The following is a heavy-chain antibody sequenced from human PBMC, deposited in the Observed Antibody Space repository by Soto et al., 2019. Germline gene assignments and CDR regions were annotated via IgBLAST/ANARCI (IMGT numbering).Heavy chain of an antibody. CDR3: ARQGFPSGYDSETFDY. CDR1: GFTFSSYG. V-gene: IGHV3-33*01. J-gene: IGHJ4*02. D-gene: IGHD5-12*01. CDR2: IWYDGSNK. Sequence: QVQLVESGGGVVQPGRSLRLSCAASGFTFSSYGMHWVRQAPGKGLEWVAVIWYDGSNKYYADSVKGRFTISRDNSKNTLYLQMNSLRAEDTAVYYCARQGFPSGYDSETFDYWGQGTLVTVSS.